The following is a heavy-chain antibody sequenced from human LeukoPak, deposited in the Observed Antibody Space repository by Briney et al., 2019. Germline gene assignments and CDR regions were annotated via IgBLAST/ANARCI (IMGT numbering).Heavy chain of an antibody. J-gene: IGHJ6*03. CDR3: ARVRGPSGGYYYYYYMDV. CDR1: GFTFSSYS. CDR2: ISTSSSYI. Sequence: GGSLRLSCAASGFTFSSYSMNWVRQAPGKGLEWVSSISTSSSYIYYAHSVKGRFTISRDNSKNTLYLQMNSLRAEDTAVYYCARVRGPSGGYYYYYYMDVWGKGTTVIISS. V-gene: IGHV3-21*04. D-gene: IGHD5-12*01.